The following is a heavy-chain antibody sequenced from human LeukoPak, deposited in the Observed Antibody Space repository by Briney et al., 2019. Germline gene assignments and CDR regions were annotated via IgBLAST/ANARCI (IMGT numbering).Heavy chain of an antibody. D-gene: IGHD3-10*01. J-gene: IGHJ6*02. CDR1: GFTFNDYY. V-gene: IGHV3-11*01. CDR2: ISSSGSTI. CDR3: ARSQIGGEGGPWIGGDIDYYYYGMDV. Sequence: GGSLRLSCAASGFTFNDYYMSWIRQAPGKGLEWVSYISSSGSTIYYADCVKGRFTISRDNAKNSLYLQMNSLRAEDTAVYYCARSQIGGEGGPWIGGDIDYYYYGMDVWGQGTTATVSS.